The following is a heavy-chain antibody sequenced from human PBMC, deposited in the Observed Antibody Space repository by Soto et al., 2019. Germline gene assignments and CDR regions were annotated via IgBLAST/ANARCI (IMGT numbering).Heavy chain of an antibody. CDR2: INTDGSKT. J-gene: IGHJ5*02. CDR1: GFTFSTFW. D-gene: IGHD5-12*01. V-gene: IGHV3-74*01. CDR3: ATVATNSYNWLDP. Sequence: RRLSCAASGFTFSTFWMHWVRQAPVKGLVWVSRINTDGSKTTYAASVKGRFTISRDNAKNTVYLQMDSLRAEDTAVYYCATVATNSYNWLDPWGQRTLVTVSS.